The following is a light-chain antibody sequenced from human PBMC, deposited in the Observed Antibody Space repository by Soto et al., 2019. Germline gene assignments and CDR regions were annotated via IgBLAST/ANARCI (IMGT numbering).Light chain of an antibody. V-gene: IGKV1-39*01. CDR2: AAS. CDR3: QECYRTSWE. J-gene: IGKJ1*01. Sequence: RDRVTITCRASQGISTYLNWYQQKPGKAPKLLIYAASSLQSGVPSRFSVCQSETDITLTTGGLQSQHIRNYALQECYRTSWEFGQGTKVDIK. CDR1: QGISTY.